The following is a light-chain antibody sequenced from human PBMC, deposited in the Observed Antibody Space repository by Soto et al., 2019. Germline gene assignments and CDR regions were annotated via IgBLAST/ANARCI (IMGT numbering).Light chain of an antibody. Sequence: QSVLTQPASVSGSPGQSITISCTGTSSDVGNYNYVSWYQQHPGKAPQLMIFQVSNRASGVSNRFSGSKCGDTAALTISGLQAEDEADYYCSSYTTSSTLYVFGTGTRSPS. CDR1: SSDVGNYNY. J-gene: IGLJ1*01. CDR3: SSYTTSSTLYV. CDR2: QVS. V-gene: IGLV2-14*01.